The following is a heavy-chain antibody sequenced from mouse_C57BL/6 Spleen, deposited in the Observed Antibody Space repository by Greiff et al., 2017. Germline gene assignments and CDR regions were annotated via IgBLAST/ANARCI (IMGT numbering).Heavy chain of an antibody. D-gene: IGHD1-1*01. V-gene: IGHV2-5*01. CDR2: IWTGGST. CDR1: GFSLTSYG. CDR3: DKSPSSTAPYALDY. Sequence: VQRVQSGPGLVQPSQSLSITCTVSGFSLTSYGVHWVRQSPGQGLEWLGVIWTGGSTDYNAAFMSRMSNAKDNSERQVFFKMNKLQTDNTAIYDCDKSPSSTAPYALDYWGQGTTVTVSS. J-gene: IGHJ4*01.